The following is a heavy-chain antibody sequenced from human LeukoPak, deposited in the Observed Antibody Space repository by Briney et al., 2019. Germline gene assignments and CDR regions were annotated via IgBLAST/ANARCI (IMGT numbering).Heavy chain of an antibody. D-gene: IGHD3-22*01. CDR3: ARDLPPDYYDSSGYPFDY. CDR1: GYTFTSYG. V-gene: IGHV1-46*01. CDR2: INPSGGST. Sequence: ASVKVSCKASGYTFTSYGISWVRQAPGQGLEWMGIINPSGGSTSYAQKFQGRVTMTRDMSTSTVYMELSSLRSEDTAVYYCARDLPPDYYDSSGYPFDYWGQGTLVTVSS. J-gene: IGHJ4*02.